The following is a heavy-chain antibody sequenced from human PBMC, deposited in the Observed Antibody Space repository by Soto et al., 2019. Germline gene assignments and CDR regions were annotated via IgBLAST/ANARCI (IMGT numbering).Heavy chain of an antibody. J-gene: IGHJ5*02. Sequence: EVQLVESGGDLVQPGGSLRLSCAASGFTFSSYSMNWVRQAPGKGLEWVSYISSSSSTIYYADSVKGRFTISRDNAKNSVYLQMNSLRAEDTAVYYCARGAYLNWFDPWGQGTLVTVSS. CDR1: GFTFSSYS. CDR3: ARGAYLNWFDP. CDR2: ISSSSSTI. V-gene: IGHV3-48*01.